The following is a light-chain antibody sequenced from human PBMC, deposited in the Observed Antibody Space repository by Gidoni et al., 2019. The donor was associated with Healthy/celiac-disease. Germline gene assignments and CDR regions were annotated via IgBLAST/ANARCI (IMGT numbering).Light chain of an antibody. CDR3: MQALQTPRT. J-gene: IGKJ1*01. Sequence: IVMTQSPLSLPVTPGDPASISCRSSQSLLHSNGYNYLDWYLQKPGQSPQLLIYLGSNRASGVPDRFSGSGSGTDFTLKISRVEAEDVGVYYCMQALQTPRTFXQXTKGEIK. V-gene: IGKV2-28*01. CDR2: LGS. CDR1: QSLLHSNGYNY.